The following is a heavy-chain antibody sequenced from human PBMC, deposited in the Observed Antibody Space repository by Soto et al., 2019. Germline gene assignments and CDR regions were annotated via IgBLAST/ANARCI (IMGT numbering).Heavy chain of an antibody. CDR2: ILPVFGMV. J-gene: IGHJ6*02. V-gene: IGHV1-69*01. CDR1: RGTFNTSP. D-gene: IGHD3-3*01. Sequence: QVQLAQSGAEVKKPGSSVRVSCQTSRGTFNTSPISWMRQAPGQGLEWLGDILPVFGMVNYAQQFQDRLYFSAEESTTSVCREERRLTPEATVAYFCATPHLRGRHYGFRSPPTASLYPYGLGVWGQGTKVIVSS. CDR3: ATPHLRGRHYGFRSPPTASLYPYGLGV.